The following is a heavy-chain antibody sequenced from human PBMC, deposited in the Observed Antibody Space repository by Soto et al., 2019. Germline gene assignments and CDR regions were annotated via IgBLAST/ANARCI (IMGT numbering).Heavy chain of an antibody. CDR1: GFTFSSYG. J-gene: IGHJ3*02. V-gene: IGHV3-33*01. D-gene: IGHD2-15*01. CDR3: ARDFIGGPPSDAFDI. CDR2: IWYDGSNK. Sequence: PGGSLRLSCAASGFTFSSYGMHWVRQAPGKGLEWVAVIWYDGSNKYYADSVKGRFTISRDNSKNTLYLQMNSLRAEDTAVYYCARDFIGGPPSDAFDIWGQGTMVTVSS.